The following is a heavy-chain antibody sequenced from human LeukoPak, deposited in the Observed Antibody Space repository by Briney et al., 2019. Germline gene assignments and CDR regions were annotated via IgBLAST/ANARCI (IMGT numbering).Heavy chain of an antibody. CDR1: GASVSSGGYY. CDR3: ARDSVESGYDSWWFDP. D-gene: IGHD5-12*01. CDR2: IYHSGST. J-gene: IGHJ5*02. V-gene: IGHV4-30-2*01. Sequence: SETLSLTCTVSGASVSSGGYYWSWIRQPPGKGLEWIGYIYHSGSTYYNPSLKSRVTISVDRSKNQFSLKLSSVTAADTAVYYCARDSVESGYDSWWFDPWGQGTLVTVSS.